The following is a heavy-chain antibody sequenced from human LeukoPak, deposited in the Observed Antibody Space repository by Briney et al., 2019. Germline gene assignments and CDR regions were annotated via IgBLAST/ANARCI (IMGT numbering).Heavy chain of an antibody. D-gene: IGHD2-8*01. V-gene: IGHV4-59*01. CDR2: IYYIGTT. Sequence: SQTLSLTCTLAGGSIGTYYWSWVRQPPGKGLGWVGYIYYIGTTNYKTSLKSRVTMSVDTSKNQFSLKLSSVTAADTAVYYCARPGVDAFDIWGPGTMVIVSS. CDR3: ARPGVDAFDI. J-gene: IGHJ3*02. CDR1: GGSIGTYY.